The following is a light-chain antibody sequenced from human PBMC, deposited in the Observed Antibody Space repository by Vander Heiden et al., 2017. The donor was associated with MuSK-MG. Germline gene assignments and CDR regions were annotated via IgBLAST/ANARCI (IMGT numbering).Light chain of an antibody. V-gene: IGKV1-39*01. J-gene: IGKJ3*01. CDR2: AAS. Sequence: DIQMTPSPSSLSASVGDRVTITCRASQSISSYLNWYQQKPGKAPKLLIYAASSLQSGVPARCSGSGSGTDFTLTVSSLQPEEVATYYGKQTYCTQCTFGHGTKVDIK. CDR3: KQTYCTQCT. CDR1: QSISSY.